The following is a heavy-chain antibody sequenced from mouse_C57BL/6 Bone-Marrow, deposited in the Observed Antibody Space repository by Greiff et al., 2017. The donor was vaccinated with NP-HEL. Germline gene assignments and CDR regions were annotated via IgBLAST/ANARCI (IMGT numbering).Heavy chain of an antibody. Sequence: EVKLVESGPGMVKPSQSLSLTCTVTGYSITSGYDWHWIRHFPGNKLEWMGYISYSGSTNYNPSLKSRISITHDTSTNHSFLTLNSVTTEDTATYYCASGGLEDYYFDYWGQGTTLTGSS. CDR2: ISYSGST. CDR3: ASGGLEDYYFDY. V-gene: IGHV3-1*01. J-gene: IGHJ2*01. CDR1: GYSITSGYD. D-gene: IGHD2-13*01.